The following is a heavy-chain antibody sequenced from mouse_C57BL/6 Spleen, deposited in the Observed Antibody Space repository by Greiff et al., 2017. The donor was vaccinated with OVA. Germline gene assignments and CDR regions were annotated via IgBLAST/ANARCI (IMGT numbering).Heavy chain of an antibody. CDR3: ARGRALYDYDGAWFAY. Sequence: VQLQQPGAELVKPGASVKLSCKASGYTFTSYWMHWVKQRPGRGLEWIGRIDPNSGGTKYNEKFKSKATLTVDKPSSTAYMQLSSLTSEDSAVYYCARGRALYDYDGAWFAYWGQGTLVTVSA. V-gene: IGHV1-72*01. CDR1: GYTFTSYW. J-gene: IGHJ3*01. D-gene: IGHD2-4*01. CDR2: IDPNSGGT.